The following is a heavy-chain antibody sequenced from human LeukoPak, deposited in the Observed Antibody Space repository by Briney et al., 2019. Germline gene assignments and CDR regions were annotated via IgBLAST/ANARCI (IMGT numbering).Heavy chain of an antibody. V-gene: IGHV3-74*01. CDR3: ARGRYYLDS. J-gene: IGHJ4*02. CDR2: FNSDGRST. Sequence: GGSLRLSCAASGFTFSTYWMHWVRQAPGKGLVWASRFNSDGRSTYYADSVKGRFTISRDNAKNTLYLQMNSLRAEDTAVYYCARGRYYLDSWGQGTLVTVSS. CDR1: GFTFSTYW. D-gene: IGHD4-17*01.